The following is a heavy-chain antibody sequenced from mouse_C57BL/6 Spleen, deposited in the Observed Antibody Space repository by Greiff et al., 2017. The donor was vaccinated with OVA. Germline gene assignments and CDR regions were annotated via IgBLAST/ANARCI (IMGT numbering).Heavy chain of an antibody. CDR3: ARCITTVVESPFAY. J-gene: IGHJ3*01. D-gene: IGHD1-1*01. Sequence: QVQLKQPGAELVKPGASVKLSCKASGYTFTSYWMHWVKQRPGQGLEWIGMIHPNSGSTNYNEKFKSKATLTVDNSSSPAYMQLRSLTSEDSAVYYCARCITTVVESPFAYWGQGTLVTVSA. V-gene: IGHV1-64*01. CDR1: GYTFTSYW. CDR2: IHPNSGST.